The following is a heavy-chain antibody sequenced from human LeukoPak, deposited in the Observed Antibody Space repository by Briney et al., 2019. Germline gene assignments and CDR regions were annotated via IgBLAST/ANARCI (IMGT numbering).Heavy chain of an antibody. CDR2: INHSGST. D-gene: IGHD4-17*01. J-gene: IGHJ6*04. CDR3: ARGGDGQYYYYGMDV. V-gene: IGHV4-34*01. CDR1: GGSFSGYY. Sequence: SETLSLTCAVYGGSFSGYYWSWIRQHPGKGLEWMGEINHSGSTNYNPSLKSRVTISVDTSKNQFSLKLSSVTAADTAVYYCARGGDGQYYYYGMDVWGKGTTVTVSS.